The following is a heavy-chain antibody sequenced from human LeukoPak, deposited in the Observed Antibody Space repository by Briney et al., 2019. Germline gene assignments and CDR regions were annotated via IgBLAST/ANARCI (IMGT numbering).Heavy chain of an antibody. CDR2: ISSSSSTI. J-gene: IGHJ5*02. Sequence: GGSLRLSCAASGFTFSSYSMNWVRQAPGKGLEWVSYISSSSSTIYYADSVKGRFTISRDNSKNTLYLQMNSLRAEDTAVYYCARDLLPSWYSSSSGCDPWGQGTLVTVSS. CDR3: ARDLLPSWYSSSSGCDP. V-gene: IGHV3-48*01. CDR1: GFTFSSYS. D-gene: IGHD6-13*01.